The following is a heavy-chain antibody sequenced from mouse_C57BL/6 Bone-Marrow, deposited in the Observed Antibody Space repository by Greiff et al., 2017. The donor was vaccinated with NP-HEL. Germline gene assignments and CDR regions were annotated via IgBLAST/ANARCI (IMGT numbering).Heavy chain of an antibody. D-gene: IGHD1-1*01. V-gene: IGHV5-12*01. J-gene: IGHJ3*01. CDR2: ISNGGGST. CDR3: ARQDYYGSSSFAY. Sequence: DVKLVESGGGLVQPGGSLKLSCAASGFTFSDYYMYWVRQTPEKRLEWVAYISNGGGSTYYPDTVKGRFTISRDNAKNTLYLQMSRLKSEDTAMYYCARQDYYGSSSFAYWGQGTLVTVSA. CDR1: GFTFSDYY.